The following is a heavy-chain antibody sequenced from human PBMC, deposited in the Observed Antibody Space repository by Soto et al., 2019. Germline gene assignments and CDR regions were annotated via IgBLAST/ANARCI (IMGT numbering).Heavy chain of an antibody. D-gene: IGHD2-21*02. V-gene: IGHV1-46*03. CDR2: INPSGGHT. J-gene: IGHJ4*02. Sequence: ASVKVSCKASGYTFTSYGISWVRQAPGQGLEWMGTINPSGGHTTYAQKFLGRVTMTRDTSTSTLYMELTSLRSEDTAVYYCARGGHVVVVTAAFDYWGQGTLVTVSS. CDR3: ARGGHVVVVTAAFDY. CDR1: GYTFTSYG.